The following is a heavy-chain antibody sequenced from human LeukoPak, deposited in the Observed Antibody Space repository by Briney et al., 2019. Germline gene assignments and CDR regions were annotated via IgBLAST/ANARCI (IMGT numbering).Heavy chain of an antibody. J-gene: IGHJ4*02. CDR3: AGLDSSGYYYGY. V-gene: IGHV4-4*07. CDR1: AGSMNTYF. D-gene: IGHD3-22*01. CDR2: ISGSGTP. Sequence: SETLSLTCTVSAGSMNTYFWTWVRQPAGKGLEWIGRISGSGTPYYNPSLESRDAISLDTSNNKFFLKVTSVTAADTAVYYCAGLDSSGYYYGYWGQGTLVTVSS.